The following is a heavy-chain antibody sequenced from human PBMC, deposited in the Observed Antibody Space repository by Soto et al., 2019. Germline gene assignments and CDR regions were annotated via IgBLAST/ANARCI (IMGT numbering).Heavy chain of an antibody. J-gene: IGHJ4*02. V-gene: IGHV4-59*01. CDR2: ISYSGST. CDR1: GGSISSYY. CDR3: ARARLTGHEDQFDY. Sequence: SETLSLTCTVSGGSISSYYWNWIRQPPGKGLEWIAYISYSGSTNYNPSLKSRVTISVDTSKNLFSLKLSSVTAADTAVYYCARARLTGHEDQFDYWGQGTRVTVSS. D-gene: IGHD7-27*01.